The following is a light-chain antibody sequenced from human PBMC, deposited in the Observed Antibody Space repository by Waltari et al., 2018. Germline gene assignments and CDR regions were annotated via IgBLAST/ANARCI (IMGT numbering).Light chain of an antibody. CDR3: SSYTSISTFYV. CDR2: YVN. Sequence: QSALTHPASVSGSPGQSITIPCTGTSSDVGGYRYVSWYQHHPGKAPKLMIHYVNKRPSGVSNRFSGSKSGNTASLTISGLQAEDEADYYCSSYTSISTFYVFGTGTKVTVL. V-gene: IGLV2-14*03. J-gene: IGLJ1*01. CDR1: SSDVGGYRY.